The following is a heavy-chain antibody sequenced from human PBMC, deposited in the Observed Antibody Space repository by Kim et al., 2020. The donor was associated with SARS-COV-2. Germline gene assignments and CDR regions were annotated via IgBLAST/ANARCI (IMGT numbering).Heavy chain of an antibody. Sequence: SETLSLTCAVYGGSFSGYYWSWIRQPPGKGLEWIGEINHSGSTNYNPSLKSRVTISVDTSKNQFSLKLSSVTAADTAVYYCARRNRIAVVPAAMSYYYMDVWGKGTTVTVSS. J-gene: IGHJ6*03. CDR2: INHSGST. V-gene: IGHV4-34*01. D-gene: IGHD2-2*01. CDR1: GGSFSGYY. CDR3: ARRNRIAVVPAAMSYYYMDV.